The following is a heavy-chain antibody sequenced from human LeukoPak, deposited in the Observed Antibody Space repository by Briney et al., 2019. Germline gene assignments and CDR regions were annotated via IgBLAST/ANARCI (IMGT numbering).Heavy chain of an antibody. D-gene: IGHD2-2*02. CDR3: AKAGYCSSTSCYINWFDP. J-gene: IGHJ5*02. V-gene: IGHV3-23*01. CDR1: GFTFSSYA. CDR2: ISVSGGST. Sequence: GGSLRLSCAASGFTFSSYAMSGVRQAPGKGLEWVSAISVSGGSTYYADSVKGRFTISRDNSKNTLYLKMHSMSAEDTAVYYCAKAGYCSSTSCYINWFDPWGQGPLVTVSS.